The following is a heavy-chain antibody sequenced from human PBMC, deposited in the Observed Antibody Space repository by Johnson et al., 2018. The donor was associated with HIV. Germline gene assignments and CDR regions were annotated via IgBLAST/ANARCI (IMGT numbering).Heavy chain of an antibody. J-gene: IGHJ3*02. Sequence: QVQLVESGGGVVQPGGSLRLSCAASGFTFTDYYMTWIRQAPGKGLEWVSHISTSGGGIYYADSVKGRFTISRDNARNSLYLQMNSLRAEDTAVYYCARVRYSSGWPIYAFDIWGQGTVVIVSS. CDR2: ISTSGGGI. D-gene: IGHD6-19*01. CDR3: ARVRYSSGWPIYAFDI. V-gene: IGHV3-11*04. CDR1: GFTFTDYY.